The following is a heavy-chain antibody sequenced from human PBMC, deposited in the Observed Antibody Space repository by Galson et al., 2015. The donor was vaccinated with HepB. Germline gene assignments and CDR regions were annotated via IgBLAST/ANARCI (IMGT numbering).Heavy chain of an antibody. CDR1: GYTFTSYY. J-gene: IGHJ5*02. D-gene: IGHD3-9*01. CDR3: ARTNTYDILTGYYYNWFDP. CDR2: INPSGGST. V-gene: IGHV1-46*01. Sequence: SVKVSCKASGYTFTSYYMHWVRQAPGQGLEWMGIINPSGGSTSYAQKFQGRVTMTRDTSTSTVYMELSSLRSEDTAVYYCARTNTYDILTGYYYNWFDPWGQGTLVTVSS.